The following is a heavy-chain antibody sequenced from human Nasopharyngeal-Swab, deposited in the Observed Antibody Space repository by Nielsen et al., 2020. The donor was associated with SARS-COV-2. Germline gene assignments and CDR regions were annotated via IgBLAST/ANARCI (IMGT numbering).Heavy chain of an antibody. V-gene: IGHV3-9*01. CDR1: GFTFDDYA. D-gene: IGHD3-9*01. CDR2: ISWNSGSI. CDR3: AKDATENSYYDILTGNYFDY. J-gene: IGHJ4*02. Sequence: SLKISCAASGFTFDDYAMHWVRQAPGKGLELVSGISWNSGSIGYADSVKGRFTISRDNAKNPLYLQMNSLRAEDTALYYCAKDATENSYYDILTGNYFDYWGQGTLVTVSS.